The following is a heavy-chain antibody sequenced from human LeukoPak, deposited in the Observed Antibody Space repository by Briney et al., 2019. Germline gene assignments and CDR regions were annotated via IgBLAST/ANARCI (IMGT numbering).Heavy chain of an antibody. D-gene: IGHD3-22*01. CDR1: GGSISSGSYY. J-gene: IGHJ6*03. CDR3: ARDHYYYDSSGYYYYYYYMDV. Sequence: SETLSLTCTVSGGSISSGSYYWSWIRQPAGKGLEWIGRIYTSGSTNYNPSLKSRVTMSVDTSKNQFSLKLSSVTAADTAVYYCARDHYYYDSSGYYYYYYYMDVWGKGTTVTVSS. CDR2: IYTSGST. V-gene: IGHV4-61*02.